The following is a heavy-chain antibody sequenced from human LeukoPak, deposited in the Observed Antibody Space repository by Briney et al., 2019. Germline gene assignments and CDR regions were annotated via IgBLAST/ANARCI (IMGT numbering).Heavy chain of an antibody. Sequence: SETLSLTCTVSGGSISSYYWSWIRQPPGKGLERIGYIYYSGSTNYNPSLKSRVTLSVDTSKNQFSLKLSSVTAADTAVYYCARVPARGIAARPRGMDVWGQGTTVTVSS. J-gene: IGHJ6*02. V-gene: IGHV4-59*01. CDR3: ARVPARGIAARPRGMDV. CDR1: GGSISSYY. CDR2: IYYSGST. D-gene: IGHD6-6*01.